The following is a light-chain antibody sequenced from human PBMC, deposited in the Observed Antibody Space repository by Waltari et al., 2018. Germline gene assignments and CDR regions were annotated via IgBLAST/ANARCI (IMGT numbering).Light chain of an antibody. CDR1: QGIRND. Sequence: DIQMTQSPSSLSASVGDRVTITCRASQGIRNDLGWYQQKPGKAPKRLIYAASSLQSGVPSRFSGSGSGTEFTLTISSLQPEDVAVYYCQQYYSSPPYTFGQGTKLEIK. J-gene: IGKJ2*01. V-gene: IGKV1-17*01. CDR2: AAS. CDR3: QQYYSSPPYT.